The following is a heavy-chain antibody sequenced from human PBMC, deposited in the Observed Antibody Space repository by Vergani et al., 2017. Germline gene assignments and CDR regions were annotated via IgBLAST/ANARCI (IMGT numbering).Heavy chain of an antibody. V-gene: IGHV3-43*01. D-gene: IGHD6-19*01. CDR2: ISWDGGTT. J-gene: IGHJ6*02. CDR1: GFIFDDYS. Sequence: ERQLVESGGAVVQPGGSLRLSCEASGFIFDDYSMHWVRQAPGKGLQWVSLISWDGGTTYYADSVKGRFTMSRDNSKNSLYLQMNSLTIEDTGLYFCAKAPGDRSGRIIYYYGMDVWGQGP. CDR3: AKAPGDRSGRIIYYYGMDV.